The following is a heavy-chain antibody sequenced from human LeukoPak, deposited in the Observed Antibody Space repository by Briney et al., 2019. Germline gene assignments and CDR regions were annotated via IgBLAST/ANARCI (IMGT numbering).Heavy chain of an antibody. CDR2: ITGNGAGT. J-gene: IGHJ4*02. CDR1: GLTFSIYA. V-gene: IGHV3-23*01. CDR3: AKDRPNYYDSSGHYYRRNGDY. D-gene: IGHD3-22*01. Sequence: GGSLRLSCAASGLTFSIYAMSWVRQAPGRGLEWVSSITGNGAGTFYTDPVKGRFTISRDNSKNTLFLQMNSLRAEDTAIYYCAKDRPNYYDSSGHYYRRNGDYWGQGTLVTVSS.